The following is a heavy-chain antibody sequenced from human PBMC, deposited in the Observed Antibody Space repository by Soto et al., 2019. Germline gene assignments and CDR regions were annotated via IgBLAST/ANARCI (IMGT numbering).Heavy chain of an antibody. D-gene: IGHD5-18*01. CDR1: GYTFTGCY. CDR2: INPNSGGT. CDR3: ARAPRGYSYGYVPHWFDP. J-gene: IGHJ5*02. V-gene: IGHV1-2*02. Sequence: GASVKVSCKASGYTFTGCYMHWVRQAPGQGLEWMGWINPNSGGTNYAQKFQGRVTMTRDTSISTAYMELSRLRSDDTAVYYCARAPRGYSYGYVPHWFDPWGQGTLVTVSS.